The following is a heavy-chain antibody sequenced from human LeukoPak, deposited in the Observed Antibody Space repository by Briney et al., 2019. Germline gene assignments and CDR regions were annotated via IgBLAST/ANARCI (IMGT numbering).Heavy chain of an antibody. V-gene: IGHV4-61*08. CDR3: ARGSTLYYDILSGYYTPGPFDI. CDR1: GGTVISAGYY. CDR2: IHYTGCT. D-gene: IGHD3-9*01. Sequence: SETLSFTCTVSGGTVISAGYYRSWLRQPLGKGLEFIRYIHYTGCTNYSPSLKSRVTISVDTSKNQFSLKLSSVTAADTAVYYCARGSTLYYDILSGYYTPGPFDIWGQGTMFTVSS. J-gene: IGHJ3*02.